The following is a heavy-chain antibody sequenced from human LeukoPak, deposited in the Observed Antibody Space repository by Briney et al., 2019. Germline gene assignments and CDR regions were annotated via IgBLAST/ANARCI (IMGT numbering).Heavy chain of an antibody. CDR1: GFTFSSYS. D-gene: IGHD3-10*01. V-gene: IGHV3-48*01. Sequence: QPGGSLRLSCAASGFTFSSYSMNWVRQAPGKGLEWVSYISSSSSTIYYADSVKGRFTISRDNAKNSLYLQMNSLRAEDTAVYYCAREEGSGIGYYYYMDVWGKGTTVTISS. CDR2: ISSSSSTI. CDR3: AREEGSGIGYYYYMDV. J-gene: IGHJ6*03.